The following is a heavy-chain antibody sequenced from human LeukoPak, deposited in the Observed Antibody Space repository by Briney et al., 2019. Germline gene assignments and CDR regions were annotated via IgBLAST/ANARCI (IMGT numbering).Heavy chain of an antibody. Sequence: PGGSPRLSCAASGFTFDDYAMHWVRQAPGKGLEWVSGISWNSGSIGYADSVKGRFTISRDNAKNSLYLQMNSLRAEDTALYYCAKGYYYDSSGNFDYWGQGTLVTVSS. J-gene: IGHJ4*02. CDR3: AKGYYYDSSGNFDY. CDR1: GFTFDDYA. D-gene: IGHD3-22*01. V-gene: IGHV3-9*01. CDR2: ISWNSGSI.